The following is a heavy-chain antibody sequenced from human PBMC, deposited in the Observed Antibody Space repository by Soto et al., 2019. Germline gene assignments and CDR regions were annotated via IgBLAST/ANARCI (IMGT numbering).Heavy chain of an antibody. CDR1: GFTFSSYA. V-gene: IGHV3-30-3*01. CDR2: ISYDGSNK. J-gene: IGHJ4*02. Sequence: GGSLRLSCAASGFTFSSYAMHWVRQAPGKGLEWVAVISYDGSNKYYADSVKGRFTISRDNSKNTLYLQMNSLRAEDTAVYYCAREKLIWGPGTLVTVSS. CDR3: AREKLI. D-gene: IGHD6-6*01.